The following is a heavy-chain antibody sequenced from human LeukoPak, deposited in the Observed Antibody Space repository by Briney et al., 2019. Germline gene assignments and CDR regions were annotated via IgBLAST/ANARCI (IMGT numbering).Heavy chain of an antibody. CDR1: GGSISSYY. CDR3: ARLVSGSYYH. V-gene: IGHV4-59*08. CDR2: IYYSGST. D-gene: IGHD1-26*01. Sequence: KSSETLSLTCTVSGGSISSYYWSWIRQPPGKGLEWIGYIYYSGSTNYNPSLKSRVTISVDTSKNQSSLKLSSVTAADTAVYYCARLVSGSYYHWGQGTLVTVSS. J-gene: IGHJ5*02.